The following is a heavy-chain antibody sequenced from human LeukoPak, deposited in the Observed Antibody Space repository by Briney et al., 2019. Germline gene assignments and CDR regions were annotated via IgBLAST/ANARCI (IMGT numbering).Heavy chain of an antibody. V-gene: IGHV3-9*01. CDR1: GFTFDDYA. CDR3: AKDTGDTAMVSYYYYGMDV. J-gene: IGHJ6*02. Sequence: GGSLRLSCAASGFTFDDYAMHWVRQAPGKGLEWVSGISWNSGSIGYADSVKGRFTISRDNAKNSLYLQMNSLRAEDTALYYCAKDTGDTAMVSYYYYGMDVWAKGPRSPSP. D-gene: IGHD5-18*01. CDR2: ISWNSGSI.